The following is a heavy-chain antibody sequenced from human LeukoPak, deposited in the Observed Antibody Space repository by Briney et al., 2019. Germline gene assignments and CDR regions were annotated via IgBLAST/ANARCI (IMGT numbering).Heavy chain of an antibody. CDR1: GDSVSSNSAA. V-gene: IGHV6-1*01. Sequence: SQTLSLTCAISGDSVSSNSAAWNWIRQSPSRGLEWLGRTYYRAKWYHDYAVSVRSRITINADTSKNQFSLQLNPVTPEDTAVYYCAREGSGWCPTLDYWGQGTLVTVSS. J-gene: IGHJ4*02. CDR3: AREGSGWCPTLDY. D-gene: IGHD6-19*01. CDR2: TYYRAKWYH.